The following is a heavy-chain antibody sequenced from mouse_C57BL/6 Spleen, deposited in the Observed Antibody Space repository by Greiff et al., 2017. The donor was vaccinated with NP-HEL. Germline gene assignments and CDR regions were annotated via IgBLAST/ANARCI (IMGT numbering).Heavy chain of an antibody. J-gene: IGHJ4*01. CDR1: GFTFSSYA. CDR2: ISDGGSYT. V-gene: IGHV5-4*01. Sequence: EVQLVESGGGLVKPGGSLKLSCAASGFTFSSYAMSWVRQTPEKRLEWVATISDGGSYTYYPDNVKGRFTISRDNAKNNLYLQMSHLKSEDTAMYYCARDGRIYYDHDGYAMDYWGQGTSVTVSS. D-gene: IGHD2-4*01. CDR3: ARDGRIYYDHDGYAMDY.